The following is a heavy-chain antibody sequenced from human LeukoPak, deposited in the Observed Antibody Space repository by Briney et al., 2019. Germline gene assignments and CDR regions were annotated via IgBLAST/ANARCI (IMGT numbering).Heavy chain of an antibody. CDR1: GYTFTSYY. CDR3: AGARYNWNYGDY. V-gene: IGHV1-46*01. Sequence: ASVKVSCKASGYTFTSYYMHWVGQAPGQGVEGMGVINTSGGSTSYAQKFQGRVTMTRDTSTGTVYMELSSLRSEDTAVYYCAGARYNWNYGDYWGQGTLVTVSS. J-gene: IGHJ4*02. CDR2: INTSGGST. D-gene: IGHD1-20*01.